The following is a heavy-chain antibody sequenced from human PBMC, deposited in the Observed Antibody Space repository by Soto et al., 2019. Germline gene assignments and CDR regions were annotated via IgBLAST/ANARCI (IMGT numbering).Heavy chain of an antibody. CDR3: ARDLGYYDSSGYFDY. J-gene: IGHJ4*02. Sequence: SLRLSCAASGFTFSDYYMSWIRQAPGKGLEWVSYISSSDSIIYYADSVKGRFTISRDNAKNSVHLQMNSLRAEDTAVYYCARDLGYYDSSGYFDYWGQGTLVTVSS. CDR1: GFTFSDYY. CDR2: ISSSDSII. V-gene: IGHV3-11*01. D-gene: IGHD3-22*01.